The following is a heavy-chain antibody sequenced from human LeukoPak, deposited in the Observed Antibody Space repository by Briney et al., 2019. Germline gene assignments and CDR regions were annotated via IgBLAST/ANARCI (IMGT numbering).Heavy chain of an antibody. CDR3: AKGSSADDSSGYSYYFDY. Sequence: DSVKGRFTISRDNSKNTLYLQMNSLRAEDTAVYYCAKGSSADDSSGYSYYFDYWGQGTLVTVSS. D-gene: IGHD3-22*01. V-gene: IGHV3-30*02. J-gene: IGHJ4*02.